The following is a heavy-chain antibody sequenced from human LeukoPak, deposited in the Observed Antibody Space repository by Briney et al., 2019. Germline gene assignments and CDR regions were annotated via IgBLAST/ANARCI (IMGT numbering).Heavy chain of an antibody. CDR3: ARRISGYDYFDY. D-gene: IGHD5-12*01. CDR1: GGSISSYY. CDR2: IYSSGDT. J-gene: IGHJ4*02. V-gene: IGHV4-59*01. Sequence: KSSETLSLTCNVSGGSISSYYWNWIRQPPGKGLEWIGYIYSSGDTNYNPSLKSRVIISVDTSKNQFSLKVMSVTAANTAVYYCARRISGYDYFDYWGQGTLVTVSS.